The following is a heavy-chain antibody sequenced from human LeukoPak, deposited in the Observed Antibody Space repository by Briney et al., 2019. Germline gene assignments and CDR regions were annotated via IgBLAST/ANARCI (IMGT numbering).Heavy chain of an antibody. CDR3: ARDWGNWINAFHI. Sequence: GGSLRLSCAASGFTFSSYWMGWVRQAPGKGLEWVANIKQDGSEIYYVDSVKGRFSISRDNAKNSLYLQMNSLRAEDTAVYYCARDWGNWINAFHIWGQGTTVTVSS. D-gene: IGHD1-20*01. V-gene: IGHV3-7*05. J-gene: IGHJ3*02. CDR1: GFTFSSYW. CDR2: IKQDGSEI.